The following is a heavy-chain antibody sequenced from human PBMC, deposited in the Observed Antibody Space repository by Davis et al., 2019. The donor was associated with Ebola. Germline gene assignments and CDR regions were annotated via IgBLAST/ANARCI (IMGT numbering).Heavy chain of an antibody. CDR3: ARRTRSAMSTIFHDAFDI. CDR2: IYYSGTT. Sequence: MPSQTLSLTCTLSGGSLSSSSYYWGWIRQPPGKGLEWIGSIYYSGTTYYNPSLKSRVTISVATSKNQFSLKLSSVTAADTAVYYCARRTRSAMSTIFHDAFDIWGQGTMVTVSS. V-gene: IGHV4-39*01. CDR1: GGSLSSSSYY. J-gene: IGHJ3*02. D-gene: IGHD5-24*01.